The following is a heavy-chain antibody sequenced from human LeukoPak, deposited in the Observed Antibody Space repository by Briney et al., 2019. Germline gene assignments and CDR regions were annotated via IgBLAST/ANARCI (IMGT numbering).Heavy chain of an antibody. CDR2: IYYSGST. J-gene: IGHJ4*02. CDR3: ARHAKYGRNFDY. Sequence: SETLSLTCTVSGGSISSYYWSWLRQPPGKGLEWIGYIYYSGSTNYNPSLKSRVTISVDTSKNQFSLKLSSVTAADTAVYYCARHAKYGRNFDYWGQGTLVTVSS. CDR1: GGSISSYY. D-gene: IGHD2-8*01. V-gene: IGHV4-59*08.